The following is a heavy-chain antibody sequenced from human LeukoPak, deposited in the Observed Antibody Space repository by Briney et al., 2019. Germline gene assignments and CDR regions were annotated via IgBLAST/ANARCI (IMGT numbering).Heavy chain of an antibody. D-gene: IGHD3-10*01. CDR3: ARAGITMVRGVTPFDY. J-gene: IGHJ4*02. Sequence: ASVKVSCRASGGTFSSYAISWVRQAPGQGLEWMGGIIPIFGTANYAQKFQGRVTITADKSTSTAYMELSSLRSEDTAVYYCARAGITMVRGVTPFDYWGQGTLVTVSS. V-gene: IGHV1-69*06. CDR2: IIPIFGTA. CDR1: GGTFSSYA.